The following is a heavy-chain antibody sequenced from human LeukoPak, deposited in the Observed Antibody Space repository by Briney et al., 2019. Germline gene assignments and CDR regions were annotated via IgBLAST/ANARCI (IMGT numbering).Heavy chain of an antibody. V-gene: IGHV1-2*02. J-gene: IGHJ5*02. Sequence: ASVKVSCKASGYTFTGYYMHWVRQAPGQGLEWMGWINPNSGGTNYAQKFQGRVTMTRDTSIGTAYMELSRLRSDDTAVYYCARGGSGSYYGPPDPWGQGTLVTVSS. CDR3: ARGGSGSYYGPPDP. CDR1: GYTFTGYY. CDR2: INPNSGGT. D-gene: IGHD1-26*01.